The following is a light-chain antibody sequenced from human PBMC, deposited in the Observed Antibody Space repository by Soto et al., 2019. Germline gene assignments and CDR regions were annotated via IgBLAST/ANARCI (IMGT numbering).Light chain of an antibody. V-gene: IGKV3-20*01. CDR3: QQYCCTPPLS. CDR2: ATS. CDR1: QTISSSY. Sequence: EIVLTQSPGTLSLSPGERATLSCRASQTISSSYLGWYQQKPGQSPRLLIFATSTRATGIPDRFSGSGSGTDFTLTISRLEPDDFAVYYCQQYCCTPPLSFGGGTKVEIK. J-gene: IGKJ4*01.